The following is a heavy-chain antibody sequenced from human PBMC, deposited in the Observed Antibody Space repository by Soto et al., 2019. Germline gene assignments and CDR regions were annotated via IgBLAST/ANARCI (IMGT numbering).Heavy chain of an antibody. J-gene: IGHJ4*02. CDR1: GYSFTSYW. CDR3: AKGGAAAGTYGNYFDY. V-gene: IGHV5-51*01. Sequence: GESLKISCKGSGYSFTSYWIGWVRQMPGKGLEWMGIIYPGDSDTRYSPSFQGQVTISADKSFSTAYLQWSSLKASDTAMYYCAKGGAAAGTYGNYFDYWGQGTLVTVSS. CDR2: IYPGDSDT. D-gene: IGHD6-13*01.